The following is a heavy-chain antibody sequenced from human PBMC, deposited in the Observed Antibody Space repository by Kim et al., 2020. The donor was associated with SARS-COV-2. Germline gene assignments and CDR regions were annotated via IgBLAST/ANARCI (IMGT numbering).Heavy chain of an antibody. V-gene: IGHV3-30*18. CDR1: GFTFSSSG. CDR2: ISYDGSNK. CDR3: AKDRGGGQWLFLASDH. J-gene: IGHJ4*02. Sequence: GGSLRLSCAASGFTFSSSGMHWVRQAPGKGLEWVAVISYDGSNKYYADSVKGRFTISRDNSKNTLYLQMNSLRAEDTAVYYCAKDRGGGQWLFLASDHWGQGTLVTVAS. D-gene: IGHD6-19*01.